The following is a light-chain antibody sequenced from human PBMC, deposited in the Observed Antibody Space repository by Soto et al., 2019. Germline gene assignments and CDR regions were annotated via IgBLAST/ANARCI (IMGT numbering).Light chain of an antibody. CDR2: EAS. CDR3: CSYAGTSNCRV. CDR1: SSDVGNYNL. Sequence: QSVLTQPASVSGSPGQSITISCTGTSSDVGNYNLVSWYQQHPGKAPKLMIYEASKRPSGVSNRFSGSKSGNTASLTISGLQAEDEADYYCCSYAGTSNCRVFGTGTKVTVL. V-gene: IGLV2-23*01. J-gene: IGLJ1*01.